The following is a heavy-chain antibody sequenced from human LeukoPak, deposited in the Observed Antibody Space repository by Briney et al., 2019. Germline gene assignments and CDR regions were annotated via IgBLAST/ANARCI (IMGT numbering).Heavy chain of an antibody. V-gene: IGHV1-69*06. CDR1: GGTFSSYA. CDR3: ARFTYYYDSSGYPQPDAFDI. Sequence: ASVKVSCKASGGTFSSYAISWVRQAPGQGLEWMGGIIPIFGTANYAQKFQGRVTITADKSTSTAYMKLSSLRSEDTAVYYCARFTYYYDSSGYPQPDAFDIWGQGTMVTASS. D-gene: IGHD3-22*01. CDR2: IIPIFGTA. J-gene: IGHJ3*02.